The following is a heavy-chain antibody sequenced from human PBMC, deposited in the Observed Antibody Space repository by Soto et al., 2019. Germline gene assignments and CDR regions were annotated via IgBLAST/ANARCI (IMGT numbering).Heavy chain of an antibody. Sequence: QVQLVQSGAEVKKPGASVKVSCKASGYTFTGYYMHWVRQAPGQGLEWMGWINPNSGGTNYAQKFQGWVTMTRDTSISTAYMELSRLRSDDTAVYYCARDGTPVEGYYYGMDVWGQGTTVTVSS. CDR3: ARDGTPVEGYYYGMDV. CDR2: INPNSGGT. J-gene: IGHJ6*02. V-gene: IGHV1-2*04. CDR1: GYTFTGYY. D-gene: IGHD1-1*01.